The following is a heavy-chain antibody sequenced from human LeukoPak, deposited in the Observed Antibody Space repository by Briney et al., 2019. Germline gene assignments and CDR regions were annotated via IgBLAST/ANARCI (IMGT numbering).Heavy chain of an antibody. V-gene: IGHV3-66*01. CDR2: IRGSGDT. CDR1: GFRARNYS. Sequence: PGGSLKLSCEASGFRARNYSMSWVRQAPGKGLEWLELIRGSGDTFYGDSVKGRFTISRDDSKNTVYLRMNSLRVEDTAVYFCARDRAATQDWVEFDPWGQGTLVTVSS. CDR3: ARDRAATQDWVEFDP. J-gene: IGHJ5*02. D-gene: IGHD2-15*01.